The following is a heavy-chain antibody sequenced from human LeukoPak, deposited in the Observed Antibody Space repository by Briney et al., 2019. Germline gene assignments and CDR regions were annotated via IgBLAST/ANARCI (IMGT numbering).Heavy chain of an antibody. CDR1: GLKFSTYT. Sequence: PGGSLRLFCAASGLKFSTYTMQLGAQDPGKGPEHVSFITGTGRTTHYADSVKGRFSISRDNSKGMLYLQMGSLRPEDTAVYYCARERAGYYYDFWGQGTLVTVSS. J-gene: IGHJ4*02. CDR2: ITGTGRTT. V-gene: IGHV3-64*02. D-gene: IGHD6-13*01. CDR3: ARERAGYYYDF.